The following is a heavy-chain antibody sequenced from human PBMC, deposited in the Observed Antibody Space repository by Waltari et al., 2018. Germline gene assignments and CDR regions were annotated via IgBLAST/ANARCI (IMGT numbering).Heavy chain of an antibody. D-gene: IGHD6-6*01. CDR2: VNYDGRT. Sequence: QVQLQQWGAGLLRPSETLSLTCAVYGGSFSVYYWSWIRQPPGKGLEWIGEVNYDGRTNYNPSRKSRVTRSVDRSKKQFSLKVTSVTAADTALYFCAGVAPIVPYYGLNVWGQGTTVAVSS. V-gene: IGHV4-34*01. CDR1: GGSFSVYY. CDR3: AGVAPIVPYYGLNV. J-gene: IGHJ6*02.